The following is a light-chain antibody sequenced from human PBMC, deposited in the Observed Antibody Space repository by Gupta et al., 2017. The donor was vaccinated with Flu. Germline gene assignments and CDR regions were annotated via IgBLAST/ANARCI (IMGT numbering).Light chain of an antibody. CDR1: SLRSYY. CDR2: GKN. CDR3: NYRASSSNHQV. V-gene: IGLV3-19*01. Sequence: SSELTQDPAVSVALGQTVRITCQGDSLRSYYASWYQQKPGQAPVLVIYGKNNRPSGIPDRVSCSSSGNKASSNITGAQAEDEADDYCNYRASSSNHQVFGTGTKVTVL. J-gene: IGLJ1*01.